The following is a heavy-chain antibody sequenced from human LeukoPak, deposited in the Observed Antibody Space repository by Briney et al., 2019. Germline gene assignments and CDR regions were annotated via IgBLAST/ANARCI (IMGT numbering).Heavy chain of an antibody. Sequence: GGSLRLSCAASGLVFGKYAMAWVRQAPGKGLECVSIISDDSSFTYYLDSVKGRSTIFRDNSKNTLYPHMNSLKAEDTAVYYCAKGRCSGPGCDSFDYWGQGALVTVSS. CDR2: ISDDSSFT. CDR3: AKGRCSGPGCDSFDY. D-gene: IGHD5-12*01. J-gene: IGHJ4*02. CDR1: GLVFGKYA. V-gene: IGHV3-23*01.